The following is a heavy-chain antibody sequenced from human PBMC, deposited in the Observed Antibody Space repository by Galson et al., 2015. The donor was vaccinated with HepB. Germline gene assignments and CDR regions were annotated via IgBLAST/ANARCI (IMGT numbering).Heavy chain of an antibody. J-gene: IGHJ4*02. CDR2: ISYDGADK. D-gene: IGHD2-15*01. Sequence: SLRLSCAASGFTFSSYGMHWVRQAPGKGLEWVAIISYDGADKYYADSVRGRLSISRDNSANTLFLRMNNVRVDDRGVYYCAKERWIRRVALGGSDYWGQGTLVTVSS. CDR1: GFTFSSYG. CDR3: AKERWIRRVALGGSDY. V-gene: IGHV3-30*18.